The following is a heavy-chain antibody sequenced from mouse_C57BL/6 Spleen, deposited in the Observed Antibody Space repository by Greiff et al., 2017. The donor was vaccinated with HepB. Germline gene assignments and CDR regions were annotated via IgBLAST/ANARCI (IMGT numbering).Heavy chain of an antibody. CDR1: GFTFSDYG. CDR3: AREGGYGGYFDY. V-gene: IGHV5-17*01. J-gene: IGHJ2*01. Sequence: EVQLQESGGGLVKPGGSLKLSCAASGFTFSDYGMHWVRQAPEKGLEWVAYISSGSSTIYYADTVKGRFTISRDNAKNTLFLQMTSLRSEDTAMYYCAREGGYGGYFDYWGQGTTLTVSS. CDR2: ISSGSSTI. D-gene: IGHD2-2*01.